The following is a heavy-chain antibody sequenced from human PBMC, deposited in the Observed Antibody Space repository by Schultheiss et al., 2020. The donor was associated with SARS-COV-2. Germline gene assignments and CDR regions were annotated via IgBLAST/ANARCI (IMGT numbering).Heavy chain of an antibody. CDR1: GFTFSHYS. Sequence: GGSLRLSCVVSGFTFSHYSMNWVRQAPGRGLEWVSSITTTGRQIDYADSVKGRFTISRDNAKNSLYLQMNSLRVEDTAVYYCARDQAIVAAGTGTFVEYFVDWGQGTLVTVSS. CDR2: ITTTGRQI. D-gene: IGHD6-13*01. V-gene: IGHV3-21*01. CDR3: ARDQAIVAAGTGTFVEYFVD. J-gene: IGHJ4*02.